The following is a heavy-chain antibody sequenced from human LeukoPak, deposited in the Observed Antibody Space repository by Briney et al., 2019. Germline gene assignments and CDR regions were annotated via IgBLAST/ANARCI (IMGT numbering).Heavy chain of an antibody. CDR3: ARDGESGSGSFDY. V-gene: IGHV3-53*01. CDR1: GFTVSSNY. J-gene: IGHJ4*02. D-gene: IGHD3-10*01. CDR2: IYSGGST. Sequence: GRSLRLSCAASGFTVSSNYMSWVRQAPGKGLKWVSSIYSGGSTYYTDSVKGRFTISRDISKNALYLQMNSLRAEDTAVYYCARDGESGSGSFDYWGQGTLVTVSS.